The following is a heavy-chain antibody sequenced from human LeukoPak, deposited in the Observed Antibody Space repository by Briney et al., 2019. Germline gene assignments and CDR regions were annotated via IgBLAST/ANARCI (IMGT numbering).Heavy chain of an antibody. CDR2: IYYSGST. V-gene: IGHV4-59*01. J-gene: IGHJ2*01. Sequence: PSETLSLTCTVSGGSISSYYWSWIRQPPGKGLEWIGYIYYSGSTNYNPSLKSRVTISVDTSKNQFTLKLSSVTAADTAVYYCARPTYYYDSSGYYPLILDLWGRGTLVTVSS. CDR3: ARPTYYYDSSGYYPLILDL. D-gene: IGHD3-22*01. CDR1: GGSISSYY.